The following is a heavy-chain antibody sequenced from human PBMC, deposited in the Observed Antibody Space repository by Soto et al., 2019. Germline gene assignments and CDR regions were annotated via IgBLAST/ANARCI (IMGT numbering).Heavy chain of an antibody. CDR3: ARGAPPDYDILTGSPRGFDY. V-gene: IGHV3-53*04. CDR2: IYSGGST. CDR1: GFTVSSNY. D-gene: IGHD3-9*01. Sequence: GGYLRLSCAASGFTVSSNYMSWVRQAPGKGLEWVSVIYSGGSTYYADSVKGRFTISRHNSKNTLYLQMNSLRAEDTAVYYCARGAPPDYDILTGSPRGFDYWGQGTLVTVSS. J-gene: IGHJ4*02.